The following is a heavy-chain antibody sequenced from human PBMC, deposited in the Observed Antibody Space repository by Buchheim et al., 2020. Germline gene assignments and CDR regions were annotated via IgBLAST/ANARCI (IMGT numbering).Heavy chain of an antibody. CDR2: IYYSGST. V-gene: IGHV4-59*08. J-gene: IGHJ4*02. CDR3: ARKVPYYDFWSGPTQGYFDY. Sequence: QVQLQESGPGLVKPSETLSLTCTVSGGSISSYYWSWIRQPPGKGLEWIGYIYYSGSTNYNPSLKSRVTISVDTSKNQFSLKLSSVTAADTAVYYCARKVPYYDFWSGPTQGYFDYWGQGTL. D-gene: IGHD3-3*01. CDR1: GGSISSYY.